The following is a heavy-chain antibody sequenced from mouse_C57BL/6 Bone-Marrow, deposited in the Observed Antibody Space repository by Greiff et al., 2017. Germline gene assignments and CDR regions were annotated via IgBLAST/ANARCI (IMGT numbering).Heavy chain of an antibody. CDR2: IYPRSGNT. J-gene: IGHJ2*01. CDR3: ARSLYYGSSYGY. V-gene: IGHV1-81*01. Sequence: VKLMESGAELARPGASVKLSCKASGYTFTSYGISWVKQRTGQGLEWIGEIYPRSGNTYYNEKFKGKATLTADKSSSTAYMELRSLTSEDSAVYFCARSLYYGSSYGYWGQGTTLTVSS. D-gene: IGHD1-1*01. CDR1: GYTFTSYG.